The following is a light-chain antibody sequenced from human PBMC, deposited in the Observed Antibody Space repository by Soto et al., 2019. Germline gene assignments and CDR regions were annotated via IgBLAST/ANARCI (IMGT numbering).Light chain of an antibody. J-gene: IGKJ2*01. V-gene: IGKV3-15*01. CDR1: QSVSSN. CDR2: GAS. CDR3: QHYNNWPPST. Sequence: EIVMTQSPATLSVSPGERATLSCRASQSVSSNLAWYQQKPGQAPRLLIYGASTRATGIPGRFSGSGSGTEFTLTITSLQSEDFAVYYCQHYNNWPPSTFGQGTKLEI.